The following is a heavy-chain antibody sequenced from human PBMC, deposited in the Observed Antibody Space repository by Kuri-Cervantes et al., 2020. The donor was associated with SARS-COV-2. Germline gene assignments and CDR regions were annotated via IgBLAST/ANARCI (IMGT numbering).Heavy chain of an antibody. CDR2: IYYSGST. CDR1: GGSISSYY. Sequence: SETLSLTCTVSGGSISSYYWSWIRQPPGKGLEWIGYIYYSGSTNYNPSLKSRVTISVDTSKNQFSLKLSSVTAADTAVYYCARGPVAGLYYYYGMDVWGQGTTVTVSS. CDR3: ARGPVAGLYYYYGMDV. D-gene: IGHD4-23*01. J-gene: IGHJ6*02. V-gene: IGHV4-59*12.